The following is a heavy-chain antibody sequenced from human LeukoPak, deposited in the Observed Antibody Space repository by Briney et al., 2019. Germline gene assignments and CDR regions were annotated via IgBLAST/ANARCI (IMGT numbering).Heavy chain of an antibody. CDR2: ISSSSYI. V-gene: IGHV3-21*01. D-gene: IGHD6-6*01. CDR3: ARVSIAARIDAFDI. CDR1: GFTFSSYS. J-gene: IGHJ3*02. Sequence: PGGSLRLSCAASGFTFSSYSMNWVRQAPGKGLEWVSSISSSSYIYYADSVKGRFTISRDNAKNSLYLQMNSLRAEDTAVYYCARVSIAARIDAFDIWGQGTMVTVSS.